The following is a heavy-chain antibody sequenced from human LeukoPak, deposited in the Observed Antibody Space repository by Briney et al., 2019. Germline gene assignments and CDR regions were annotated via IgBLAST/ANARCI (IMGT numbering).Heavy chain of an antibody. CDR1: GFTFSSYA. V-gene: IGHV3-23*01. CDR2: ISGSGGST. J-gene: IGHJ3*02. D-gene: IGHD1-26*01. CDR3: AKSYGRSVRKDAFDI. Sequence: AGGSLRLSCAASGFTFSSYAMSWVRQAPGKGLEWVSAISGSGGSTYYADSVKGRFTISRDNSKNTLYLQMNSLRAEDTAVYYCAKSYGRSVRKDAFDIWGQGTMVTVSS.